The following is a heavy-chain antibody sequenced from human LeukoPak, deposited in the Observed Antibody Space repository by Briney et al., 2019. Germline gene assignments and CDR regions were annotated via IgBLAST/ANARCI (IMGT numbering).Heavy chain of an antibody. CDR2: NYYTEST. CDR3: ARALFRYDSSSRSLHWYFDL. D-gene: IGHD3-22*01. Sequence: SETLSLTCTVSGGSISSYYLSCIRQPPGKGLEWIGYNYYTESTNYNPSLKSRVTISEDTSKNQFSLALTSVTAADTAVYYCARALFRYDSSSRSLHWYFDLWGRGTLVTVSS. V-gene: IGHV4-59*01. CDR1: GGSISSYY. J-gene: IGHJ2*01.